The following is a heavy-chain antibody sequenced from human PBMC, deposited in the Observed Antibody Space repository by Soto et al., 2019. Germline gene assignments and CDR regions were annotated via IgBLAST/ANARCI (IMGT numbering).Heavy chain of an antibody. CDR2: IIVGSGKT. CDR1: GFTFNRSA. Sequence: QMQLVQSGSDVKKPGTSVKVSCKASGFTFNRSAVQWVRQARGQRLEWMGWIIVGSGKTEYGGKFQGRVTITRELLTSTVHMELTGLKFEDTAVYYCAAAPIAIFGEVTSSVDPRAQGTLVIVSS. CDR3: AAAPIAIFGEVTSSVDP. V-gene: IGHV1-58*01. J-gene: IGHJ5*02. D-gene: IGHD3-3*01.